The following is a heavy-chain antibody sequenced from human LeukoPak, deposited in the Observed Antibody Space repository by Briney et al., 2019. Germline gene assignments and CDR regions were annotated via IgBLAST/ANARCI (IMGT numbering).Heavy chain of an antibody. CDR1: GGSISSSSYY. V-gene: IGHV4-39*01. Sequence: SETLSHTCTVSGGSISSSSYYWGWIRQPPGKRLEWIGSIYYSGSTYYNPSLKSRVTISVDTSKNQFSLKLTSVTAADTSVYYSARYSAWFDTWGQGTLVTVSS. CDR3: ARYSAWFDT. CDR2: IYYSGST. J-gene: IGHJ5*02. D-gene: IGHD2-15*01.